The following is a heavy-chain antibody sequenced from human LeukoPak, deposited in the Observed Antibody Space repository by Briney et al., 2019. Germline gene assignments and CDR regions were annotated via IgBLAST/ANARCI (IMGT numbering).Heavy chain of an antibody. V-gene: IGHV1-18*01. CDR2: ISAYNGNT. D-gene: IGHD4-17*01. CDR1: GGTFSSYG. Sequence: ASVKVSCKASGGTFSSYGISWVRQAPGQGLEWMGWISAYNGNTNYAQKLQGRVTMTTDTSTSTAYMELRSLRSDDTAVYYCARATVTTSRFDPWGQGTLVTVSS. J-gene: IGHJ5*02. CDR3: ARATVTTSRFDP.